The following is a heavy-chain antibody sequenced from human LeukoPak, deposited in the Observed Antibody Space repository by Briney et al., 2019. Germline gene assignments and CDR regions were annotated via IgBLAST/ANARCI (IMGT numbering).Heavy chain of an antibody. V-gene: IGHV4-34*01. J-gene: IGHJ6*04. CDR3: ARQRITMVRGGNIHMDG. CDR2: INHSGST. CDR1: GGSFSGYY. D-gene: IGHD3-10*01. Sequence: PSETLSLTCAVYGGSFSGYYWSWIRQPPGKGLEWIGEINHSGSTNYNPSLKSRVTISVDTSKNQFSLKLSSVTAADTAVYYCARQRITMVRGGNIHMDGWGKGTTVTVSS.